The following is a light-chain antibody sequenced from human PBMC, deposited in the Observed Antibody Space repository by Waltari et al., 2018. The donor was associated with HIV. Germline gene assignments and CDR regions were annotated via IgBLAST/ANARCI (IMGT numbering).Light chain of an antibody. J-gene: IGLJ2*01. Sequence: QSVLTQPPSASGTPGQRVTISCSGSNSNIGSHPVSWYQQLPETAPKLLITRTNRRPSGVPDRLAASKAGTSASLAISGLQSDDESEYYGASWDDSLKGGIFGGGTTLTVV. CDR3: ASWDDSLKGGI. CDR2: RTN. V-gene: IGLV1-44*01. CDR1: NSNIGSHP.